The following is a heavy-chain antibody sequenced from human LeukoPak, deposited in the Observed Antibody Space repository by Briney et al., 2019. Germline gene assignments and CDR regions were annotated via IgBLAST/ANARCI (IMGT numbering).Heavy chain of an antibody. CDR1: GFTFSSYE. D-gene: IGHD3-22*01. V-gene: IGHV3-21*01. J-gene: IGHJ2*01. Sequence: PGGSLRLSCAASGFTFSSYEMNWVRQAPGKGLEWVSSISSSSSYIYYADLVKGRFTISRDNAKNSLYLQMNSLRAEDTAVYYCARGDDYYDSSGPPDLWGRGTLVTVSS. CDR2: ISSSSSYI. CDR3: ARGDDYYDSSGPPDL.